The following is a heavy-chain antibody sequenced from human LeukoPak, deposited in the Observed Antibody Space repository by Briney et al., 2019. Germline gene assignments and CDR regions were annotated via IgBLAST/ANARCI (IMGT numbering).Heavy chain of an antibody. V-gene: IGHV3-9*01. D-gene: IGHD1-26*01. CDR1: GFTFDDYA. J-gene: IGHJ4*02. CDR2: ISRNSGSI. CDR3: AKGRVWELPYYFDY. Sequence: GGSLRLSCAASGFTFDDYAMHWVRQAPGKGLEWVSGISRNSGSIGYADSVKGRFTISRDNAKNSLYLQMNSLRAEDTALYYCAKGRVWELPYYFDYWGQGTLVTVSS.